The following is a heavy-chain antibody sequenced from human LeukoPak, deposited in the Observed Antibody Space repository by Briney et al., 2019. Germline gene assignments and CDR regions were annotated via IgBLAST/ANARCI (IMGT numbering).Heavy chain of an antibody. CDR2: ISASGTSP. J-gene: IGHJ4*02. CDR1: GFTFSTYA. D-gene: IGHD2-8*01. Sequence: GGSLRLSCAASGFTFSTYAMSWVRQAPGKGLEWVSSISASGTSPYYTDSVKGRFTISKDTSKNTLSLQMNSLRVDDTAVYYCAKGSIMLWVGGQGTLVTVSS. V-gene: IGHV3-23*01. CDR3: AKGSIMLWV.